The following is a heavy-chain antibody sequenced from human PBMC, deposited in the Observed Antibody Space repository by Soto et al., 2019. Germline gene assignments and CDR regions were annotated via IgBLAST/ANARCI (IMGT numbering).Heavy chain of an antibody. J-gene: IGHJ5*02. CDR1: GCIFNSYW. CDR3: ARHVPRFDL. Sequence: PVGSLKTHLKGSGCIFNSYWISRVRQMPGKGLGRVGRIDPSYSYTNYSPSFQGHVTISANKSISTAYLQWSGVKASDSAMYYCARHVPRFDLWGQGTLVTVSS. V-gene: IGHV5-10-1*01. D-gene: IGHD2-2*01. CDR2: IDPSYSYT.